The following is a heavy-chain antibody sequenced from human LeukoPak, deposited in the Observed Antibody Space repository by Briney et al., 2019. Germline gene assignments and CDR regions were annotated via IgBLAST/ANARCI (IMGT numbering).Heavy chain of an antibody. CDR2: ISGSGGST. CDR3: AKTGGYDTYYFDY. V-gene: IGHV3-23*01. J-gene: IGHJ4*02. CDR1: GFTFSSYA. D-gene: IGHD3-16*01. Sequence: GGSLRLSCAASGFTFSSYAISWVRQAPGKGLEWVSAISGSGGSTYYADSVKGRFTISGDNSKNTLYLQMNSLRAEDTAVYYCAKTGGYDTYYFDYWGQGTLVTVSS.